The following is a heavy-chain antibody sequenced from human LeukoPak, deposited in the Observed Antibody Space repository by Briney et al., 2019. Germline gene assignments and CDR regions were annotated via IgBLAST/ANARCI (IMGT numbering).Heavy chain of an antibody. CDR1: GFTVSSNY. J-gene: IGHJ4*02. CDR2: IYSGGST. Sequence: GGSLTLSCAASGFTVSSNYMSWLRQAPGKGLEWVSVIYSGGSTYYADSVKGRFAISRDNSKNTLYLQMSSLRAEDTAVYYCARDTSDCFGSGTYGSDFWGQGTLVTVSS. CDR3: ARDTSDCFGSGTYGSDF. D-gene: IGHD3-10*01. V-gene: IGHV3-66*01.